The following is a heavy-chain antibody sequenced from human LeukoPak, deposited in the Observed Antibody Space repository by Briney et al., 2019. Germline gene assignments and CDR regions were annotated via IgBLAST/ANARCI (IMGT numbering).Heavy chain of an antibody. J-gene: IGHJ4*02. Sequence: GGSLRLSCAASGFTFSSYAMHWVRQAPGKGLEWVAVISYDGSNKYYADSVKGRFTISRDNSKNTLYLQMNSLRAEDTAVYYCARDSYDSSGYYLPSFDYWGQGTLVTVPS. D-gene: IGHD3-22*01. CDR2: ISYDGSNK. CDR3: ARDSYDSSGYYLPSFDY. CDR1: GFTFSSYA. V-gene: IGHV3-30*01.